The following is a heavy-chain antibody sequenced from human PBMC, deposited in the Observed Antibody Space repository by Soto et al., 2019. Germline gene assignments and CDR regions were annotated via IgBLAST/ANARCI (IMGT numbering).Heavy chain of an antibody. Sequence: SVKVSCKASGGTFSSYAISWVRQAPGQGLEWMGGIIPIFGTANYAQKFQGRVTITADESTSTAYMELSSLRSEDTAVYYCARVLAGPNWFDPWGQGTLVTVS. D-gene: IGHD6-13*01. CDR3: ARVLAGPNWFDP. V-gene: IGHV1-69*13. CDR2: IIPIFGTA. J-gene: IGHJ5*02. CDR1: GGTFSSYA.